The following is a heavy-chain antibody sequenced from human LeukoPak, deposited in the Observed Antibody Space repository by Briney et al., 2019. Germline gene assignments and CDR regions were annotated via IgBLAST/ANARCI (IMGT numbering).Heavy chain of an antibody. D-gene: IGHD5-24*01. J-gene: IGHJ4*02. CDR2: IYNSGST. V-gene: IGHV4-59*01. CDR1: EGSISIYY. CDR3: VRDRELTY. Sequence: SETLSLTCTVSEGSISIYYWSWIRQPPGKGLEWIGYIYNSGSTIYNPSLKSRVTISADTSKNQFSLKLSSVTAADTAVYYCVRDRELTYWGQGTLVTVSS.